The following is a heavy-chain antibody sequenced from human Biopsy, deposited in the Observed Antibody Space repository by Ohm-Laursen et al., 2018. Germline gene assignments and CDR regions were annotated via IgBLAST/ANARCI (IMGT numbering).Heavy chain of an antibody. D-gene: IGHD2/OR15-2a*01. CDR2: IYYSGST. J-gene: IGHJ6*02. V-gene: IGHV4-59*01. Sequence: TLSLTCAVSGGSISSDYCSWIRQTPGQGLEWIGYIYYSGSTNYNPYLKSRVTISVDTSKNQFSLRLNFVTAADTAVYYCARAANSTGWPYYYFYGMDVWGQGTTVTVSS. CDR1: GGSISSDY. CDR3: ARAANSTGWPYYYFYGMDV.